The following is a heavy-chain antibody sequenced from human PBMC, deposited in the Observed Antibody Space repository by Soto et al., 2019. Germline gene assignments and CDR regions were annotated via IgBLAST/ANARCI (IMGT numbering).Heavy chain of an antibody. CDR2: IIPIFGTA. Sequence: GASVKVSCKASGGTFSSYAISWVRQAPGQGLEWMGGIIPIFGTANYAQKFQGRVTITADESTSTAYMELSSLRSEDTAVYYCARKTGKLHILDYWGQGTLVTVSS. V-gene: IGHV1-69*13. CDR3: ARKTGKLHILDY. CDR1: GGTFSSYA. J-gene: IGHJ4*02. D-gene: IGHD1-1*01.